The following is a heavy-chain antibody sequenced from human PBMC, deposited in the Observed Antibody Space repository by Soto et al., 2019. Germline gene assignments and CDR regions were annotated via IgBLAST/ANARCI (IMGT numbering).Heavy chain of an antibody. Sequence: QVQLVESGGGVVQPGKSLRLSCVASGFTFSSYGMNWVRQAPGKGLEWVAVIWYDGGNKYYADSVKGRFTISRAQSNNTVYLQMNSLRVEDTAMYYCARDAVVGATKGGSYWFDSWGQGTLVTVSS. CDR3: ARDAVVGATKGGSYWFDS. D-gene: IGHD1-26*01. CDR2: IWYDGGNK. J-gene: IGHJ5*01. CDR1: GFTFSSYG. V-gene: IGHV3-33*01.